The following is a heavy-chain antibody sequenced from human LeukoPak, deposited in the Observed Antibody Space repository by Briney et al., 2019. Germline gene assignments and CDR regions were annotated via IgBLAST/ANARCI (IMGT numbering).Heavy chain of an antibody. V-gene: IGHV1-18*01. D-gene: IGHD3-10*01. CDR1: GYTFTSYG. CDR2: ISAYNGNT. CDR3: ARRVDGSGSYYNNDYYYYMDV. Sequence: EASVKVSCKASGYTFTSYGISWVRQAPGQGLEWMGWISAYNGNTHYAQNLQDRVTLTIDTSTSTAYMELRSLRSDDTAVYYCARRVDGSGSYYNNDYYYYMDVWGKGTTATVSS. J-gene: IGHJ6*03.